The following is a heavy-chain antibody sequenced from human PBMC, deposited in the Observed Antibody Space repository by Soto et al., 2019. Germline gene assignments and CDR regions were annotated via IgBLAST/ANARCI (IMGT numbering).Heavy chain of an antibody. J-gene: IGHJ6*02. CDR3: ARDRSSGWYPTYYYYGMDV. D-gene: IGHD6-19*01. CDR2: TYYRSKWYN. Sequence: PSQTLSLTCAISGDSVSSNSAAWNWIRQSPSRGLEWLGRTYYRSKWYNDYAVSVKSRITINPDTSKNQFSLQLNSVTPEDTAVYYCARDRSSGWYPTYYYYGMDVWGHGTTVTVSS. V-gene: IGHV6-1*01. CDR1: GDSVSSNSAA.